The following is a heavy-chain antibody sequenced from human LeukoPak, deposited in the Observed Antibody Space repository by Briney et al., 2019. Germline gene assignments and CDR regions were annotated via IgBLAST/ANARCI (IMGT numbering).Heavy chain of an antibody. Sequence: GSLRLSCAASGFTFSSYWMSWVRQAPGKGLEWVANIKQDGSEKYYVDSVKGRFTIPRDNAKNSLYLQMNSLRAEDTAVYYCARYYYDSSGYYPYYFDYWGQGTLVTVSS. CDR1: GFTFSSYW. V-gene: IGHV3-7*01. CDR3: ARYYYDSSGYYPYYFDY. D-gene: IGHD3-22*01. J-gene: IGHJ4*02. CDR2: IKQDGSEK.